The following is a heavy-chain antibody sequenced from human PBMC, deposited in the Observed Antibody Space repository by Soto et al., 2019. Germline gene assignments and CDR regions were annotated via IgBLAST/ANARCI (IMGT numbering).Heavy chain of an antibody. J-gene: IGHJ6*02. V-gene: IGHV5-51*01. CDR1: GYSFITYW. CDR3: ARSLSGYGMDV. Sequence: ESLKISCKVSGYSFITYWIGWVREMPGKGLEWMGIIYPGDSETRYSPSFQGQVTISDDKSINTAYLQWSSLKASDTAMYYCARSLSGYGMDVWGQGTTVIVSS. CDR2: IYPGDSET.